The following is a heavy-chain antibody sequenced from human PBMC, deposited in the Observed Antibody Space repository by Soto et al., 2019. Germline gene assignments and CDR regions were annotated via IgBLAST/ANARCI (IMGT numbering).Heavy chain of an antibody. CDR2: ISYDGSNK. D-gene: IGHD2-2*01. J-gene: IGHJ3*02. Sequence: HPGGSLRLSCAASGFTFSSYAMHWVRQAPGKGLEWVAVISYDGSNKYYADSVKGRFTISRDNSKNTLYLQMNSLRAEDTAVYYCARDREIETEPIVVVPAALGAFDIWGQGTMVTVSS. V-gene: IGHV3-30-3*01. CDR3: ARDREIETEPIVVVPAALGAFDI. CDR1: GFTFSSYA.